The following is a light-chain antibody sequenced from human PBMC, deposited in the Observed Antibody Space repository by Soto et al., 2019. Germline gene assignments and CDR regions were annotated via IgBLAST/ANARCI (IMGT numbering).Light chain of an antibody. Sequence: DIQLTQSPSFLSASVGDRVTITCRASQDIRKFLAWYQQKPGKAPKLLISAASTLQSGVPSRFSGSGSGTDFTLTVSSLQPEDFATYYCQHLNNYPYTFGQGTKLEI. CDR2: AAS. CDR3: QHLNNYPYT. V-gene: IGKV1-9*01. J-gene: IGKJ2*01. CDR1: QDIRKF.